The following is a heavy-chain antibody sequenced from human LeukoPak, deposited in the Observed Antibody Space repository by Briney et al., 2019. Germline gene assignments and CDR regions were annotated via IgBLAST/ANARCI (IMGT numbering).Heavy chain of an antibody. CDR2: IKRDGSGK. V-gene: IGHV3-7*01. CDR1: GFTFSSYW. J-gene: IGHJ6*02. Sequence: GGSLRLSCAASGFTFSSYWMSWVRQAPGKGLEWVANIKRDGSGKYYVDSVKGRFTISRDNAKNSLYLQMNSLRAEDTAVYYCARVDYYDRDYGMDVWGQGTTVTVSS. CDR3: ARVDYYDRDYGMDV. D-gene: IGHD3-22*01.